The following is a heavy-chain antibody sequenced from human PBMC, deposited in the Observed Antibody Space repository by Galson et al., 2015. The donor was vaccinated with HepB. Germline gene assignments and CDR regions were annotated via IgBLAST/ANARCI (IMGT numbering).Heavy chain of an antibody. V-gene: IGHV1-18*04. D-gene: IGHD2-21*02. CDR2: ISTYNGNK. Sequence: SVKVSCKASGYIFTGYGISWVRQAPGRGLEWMGSISTYNGNKKHAQKFQGRVIMATGKSTTTAHMKLSSLSFDDTAVYFCARAPCGGDCYGDYWGQGTLFTVSS. CDR3: ARAPCGGDCYGDY. CDR1: GYIFTGYG. J-gene: IGHJ4*02.